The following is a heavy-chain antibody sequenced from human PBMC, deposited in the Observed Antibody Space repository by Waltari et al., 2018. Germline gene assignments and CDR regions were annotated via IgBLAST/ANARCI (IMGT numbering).Heavy chain of an antibody. CDR3: ARDSDYGGNPPMDV. CDR1: GYTFTSYG. Sequence: QVQLVQSGAEVKKPGASVKVSCKASGYTFTSYGISWVRQAPGQGLEWMGWVSAYNGNTNYAPTLQGRVTMTTDTSTSPAYMELRSLRSDDTAVYYCARDSDYGGNPPMDVWGKGTTVTVSS. CDR2: VSAYNGNT. J-gene: IGHJ6*03. V-gene: IGHV1-18*01. D-gene: IGHD4-17*01.